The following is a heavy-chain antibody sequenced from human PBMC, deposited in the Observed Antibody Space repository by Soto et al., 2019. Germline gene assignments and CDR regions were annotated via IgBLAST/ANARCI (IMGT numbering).Heavy chain of an antibody. CDR1: GGTFSSYT. V-gene: IGHV1-69*08. D-gene: IGHD5-18*01. CDR2: IIPILGIA. Sequence: QVQLVQSGAEVKKPGSSVKVSCKAYGGTFSSYTISWVRQAPGQGLDWLGRIIPILGIANYAQKFQGRVTITADKSTSTAYMELSSLRSEDTAVYYCARERRIQLCPLDAFDYWGQGTLVTVSS. J-gene: IGHJ4*02. CDR3: ARERRIQLCPLDAFDY.